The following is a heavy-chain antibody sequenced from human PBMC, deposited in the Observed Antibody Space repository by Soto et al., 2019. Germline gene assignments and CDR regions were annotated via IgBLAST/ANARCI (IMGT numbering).Heavy chain of an antibody. V-gene: IGHV4-39*01. Sequence: QLQLQESGPGLVKPSETLSLTCTVSGGSISSSSYYWGWIRQPPGKGLEWIGSIYYSGSTYYNPSLKSRVTISVDTSKNQFSLQLSSVTAADTAVYYCASLLRYNWNYGPLYFDYWGQGTLVTVSS. D-gene: IGHD1-7*01. J-gene: IGHJ4*02. CDR3: ASLLRYNWNYGPLYFDY. CDR1: GGSISSSSYY. CDR2: IYYSGST.